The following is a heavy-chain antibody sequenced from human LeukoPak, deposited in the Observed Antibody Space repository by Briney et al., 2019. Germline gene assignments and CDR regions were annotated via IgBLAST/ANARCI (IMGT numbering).Heavy chain of an antibody. CDR2: ISGSGGST. Sequence: GGSLRLSCAASGFTFSSYAMSCVRQAPGKGLEWVAAISGSGGSTYYAESVKGRFTISRDNSKNTLYLQMNSLRAEDTAVYYCAKVGTYSSSWYFDYWGQGTLVTVSS. D-gene: IGHD6-13*01. CDR1: GFTFSSYA. J-gene: IGHJ4*02. V-gene: IGHV3-23*01. CDR3: AKVGTYSSSWYFDY.